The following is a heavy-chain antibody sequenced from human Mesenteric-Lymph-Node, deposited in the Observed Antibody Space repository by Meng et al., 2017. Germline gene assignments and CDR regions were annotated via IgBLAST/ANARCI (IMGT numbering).Heavy chain of an antibody. Sequence: QVQLQESGPGLVRPSGTLSLTCAVSGGSISSPNWWSWVRQPPGKGLEWIGEIHHSGSTNYNPSLTSRVNMSVDKSKNQFSLKLSSVTAADTAVYYCARNHLYWGQGTLVTVSS. J-gene: IGHJ4*02. CDR1: GGSISSPNW. CDR2: IHHSGST. CDR3: ARNHLY. V-gene: IGHV4-4*02.